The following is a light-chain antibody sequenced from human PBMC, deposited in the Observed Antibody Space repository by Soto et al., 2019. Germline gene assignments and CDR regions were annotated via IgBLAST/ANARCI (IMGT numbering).Light chain of an antibody. V-gene: IGKV3-20*01. CDR1: QSVSSSY. J-gene: IGKJ1*01. CDR3: QQYGRTPRT. CDR2: GAS. Sequence: DIVLTQSPATLSLSPGERATLSCRASQSVSSSYLAWYQQKPGQAPRLLMYGASSRATGIPDRFSGSGSGTDFTLTISRLEPEDFAVYYCQQYGRTPRTFGQGTKVEIK.